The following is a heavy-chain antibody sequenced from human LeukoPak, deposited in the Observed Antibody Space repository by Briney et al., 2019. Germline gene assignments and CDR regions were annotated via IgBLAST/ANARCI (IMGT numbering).Heavy chain of an antibody. CDR2: IYYSGST. V-gene: IGHV4-39*07. J-gene: IGHJ4*02. CDR3: ARESRYSSSQPFDY. CDR1: GGSISSSSYY. Sequence: SETLSLTCTVSGGSISSSSYYWGWIRQPPGKGLEWIGSIYYSGSTYYNPSLKSRVTISVDTSKNQFSLKLSSVTAADMAVYYCARESRYSSSQPFDYWGQGTLVTVSS. D-gene: IGHD6-6*01.